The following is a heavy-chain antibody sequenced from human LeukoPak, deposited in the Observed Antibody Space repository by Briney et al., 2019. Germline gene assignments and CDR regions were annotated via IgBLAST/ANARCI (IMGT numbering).Heavy chain of an antibody. CDR3: TREGVYSPDPTSYHRLPFDI. D-gene: IGHD3-16*02. CDR1: GDNFSTYV. CDR2: IIPTLNVA. Sequence: GASVKVSCKASGDNFSTYVLTWVRQAPGQGLEWKGRIIPTLNVANFAQKFKGRVSITADKSTNTAHLELNSLRAEDTAVYYCTREGVYSPDPTSYHRLPFDIWGKGTLVIVSS. J-gene: IGHJ3*02. V-gene: IGHV1-69*04.